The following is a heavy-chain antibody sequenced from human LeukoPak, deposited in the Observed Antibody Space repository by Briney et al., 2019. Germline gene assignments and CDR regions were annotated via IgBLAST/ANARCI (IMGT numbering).Heavy chain of an antibody. CDR2: INPSGGST. J-gene: IGHJ5*02. CDR1: GYTFTGYY. D-gene: IGHD2-2*01. V-gene: IGHV1-46*01. CDR3: AGGLPGYCSSTSCSESRYNWFDP. Sequence: ASVKVSCKASGYTFTGYYMHRVRQAPGQGLEWMGIINPSGGSTSYAQKFQGRVTMTRDTSTSTVYMELSSLRSEDTAVYYCAGGLPGYCSSTSCSESRYNWFDPWGQGTLVTVSS.